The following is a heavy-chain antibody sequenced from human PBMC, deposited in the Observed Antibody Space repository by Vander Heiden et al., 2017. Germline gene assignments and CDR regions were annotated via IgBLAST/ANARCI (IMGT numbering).Heavy chain of an antibody. CDR2: ISYDGSNR. CDR3: AKDPMSASVGPSGYFDY. CDR1: GFTLSSYG. V-gene: IGHV3-30*18. D-gene: IGHD1-26*01. Sequence: QVQLVESGGGVVQPGRSLRLPCAASGFTLSSYGVHWVRQAPGKGWEWVAVISYDGSNRYYPDSVKGRFTISRDNSRNTLYLQMNSLRAEDTAVYYCAKDPMSASVGPSGYFDYWGQGTQGTVSS. J-gene: IGHJ4*02.